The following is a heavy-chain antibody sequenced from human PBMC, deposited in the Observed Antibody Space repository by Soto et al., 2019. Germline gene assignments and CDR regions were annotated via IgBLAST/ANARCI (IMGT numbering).Heavy chain of an antibody. D-gene: IGHD1-26*01. Sequence: QVQLVQSGAELKEPGSSVRVSCTASGDSFSSYSFSWVRQAPGQGLEWMGGFSPILGTANYAQNFLLRLTITAGESTSKAYMEVSSLTFEDTAVYYCARGGTRGSFPPVDNWGQGTLVTVAS. CDR1: GDSFSSYS. V-gene: IGHV1-69*11. J-gene: IGHJ4*02. CDR2: FSPILGTA. CDR3: ARGGTRGSFPPVDN.